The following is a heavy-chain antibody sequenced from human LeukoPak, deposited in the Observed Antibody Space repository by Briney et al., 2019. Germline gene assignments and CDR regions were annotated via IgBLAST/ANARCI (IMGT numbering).Heavy chain of an antibody. CDR1: GITFSSYA. D-gene: IGHD2-15*01. V-gene: IGHV3-23*01. J-gene: IGHJ4*02. CDR3: ARKEAYCSGGSCYSDY. CDR2: ISGSGGST. Sequence: PGGSVRLSCAASGITFSSYAISWVRQAPGKGLEWVSAISGSGGSTYYADSVKGRFTISRDNSKNTLYLQMNSLRAEDTAVYYCARKEAYCSGGSCYSDYWGQGTLVTVSS.